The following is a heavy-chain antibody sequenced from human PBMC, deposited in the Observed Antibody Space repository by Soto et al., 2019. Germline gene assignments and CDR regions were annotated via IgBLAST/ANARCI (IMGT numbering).Heavy chain of an antibody. V-gene: IGHV5-10-1*01. CDR2: IDPSDSYT. CDR3: ERTLSQEYYDILTGSTYYYYYGMDV. CDR1: GYSFTSYW. J-gene: IGHJ6*02. D-gene: IGHD3-9*01. Sequence: GESLKISCKGSGYSFTSYWISWVRQMPGKGLEWMGRIDPSDSYTNYSPSFQGHVTISADKSISTAYLQWSSLKASDTAMYYCERTLSQEYYDILTGSTYYYYYGMDVWGQGTTVTVSS.